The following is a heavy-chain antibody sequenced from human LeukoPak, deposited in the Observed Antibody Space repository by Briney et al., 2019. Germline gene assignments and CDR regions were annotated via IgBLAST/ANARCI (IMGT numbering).Heavy chain of an antibody. CDR2: ITPFNGNT. Sequence: SVTVSCTASGYTFTYRYLHWVRQAPGQALEWMGWITPFNGNTNYAQKFQDRVTITRDRSMSTAYMELSSLRSEDTAMYYCASSNAAAGAALGYWGQGTLVTVSS. J-gene: IGHJ4*02. V-gene: IGHV1-45*02. D-gene: IGHD6-13*01. CDR3: ASSNAAAGAALGY. CDR1: GYTFTYRY.